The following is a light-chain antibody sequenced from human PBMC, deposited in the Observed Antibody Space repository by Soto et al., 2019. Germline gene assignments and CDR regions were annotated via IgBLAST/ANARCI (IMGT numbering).Light chain of an antibody. Sequence: QSALTQPASVSGSPGQSITISCTGTSSDIGGYDYVSWYQQHPGKAPQLRIYDVSNRPSGVSNRFSGSKSGNTASLTISGLQADDEADYYCSSYTSSSTLVFGTGTKLTVL. CDR1: SSDIGGYDY. J-gene: IGLJ1*01. V-gene: IGLV2-14*03. CDR3: SSYTSSSTLV. CDR2: DVS.